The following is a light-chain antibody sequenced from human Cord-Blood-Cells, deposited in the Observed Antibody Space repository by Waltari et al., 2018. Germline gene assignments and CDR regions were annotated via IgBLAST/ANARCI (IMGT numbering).Light chain of an antibody. CDR2: WAS. CDR3: QQYYSTPFT. J-gene: IGKJ3*01. Sequence: DIVMTQSPDSLAVSLGERATINCKSSQSVLYSSNNKNYLAWYQQKPGQPPKLLIYWASTRECGVPDRFSGSGSGTDFTLTISSLQAEDFAVYYCQQYYSTPFTFGPGTKVDIK. CDR1: QSVLYSSNNKNY. V-gene: IGKV4-1*01.